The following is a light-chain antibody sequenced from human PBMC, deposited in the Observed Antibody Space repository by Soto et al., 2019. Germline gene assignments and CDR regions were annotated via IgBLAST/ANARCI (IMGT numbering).Light chain of an antibody. Sequence: DIQMTQSPSSVSASVGDRVTVTCRASQAIRSRLDWYQQKPGKAPKLLISAASSLQSGVPSRFSGSGSGTDFTLTISSLQPADFATYYCQQANSFPWTFGQGTKVEIK. CDR2: AAS. CDR3: QQANSFPWT. J-gene: IGKJ1*01. CDR1: QAIRSR. V-gene: IGKV1-12*01.